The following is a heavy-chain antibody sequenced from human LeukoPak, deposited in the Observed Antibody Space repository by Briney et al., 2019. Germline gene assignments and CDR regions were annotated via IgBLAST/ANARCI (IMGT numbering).Heavy chain of an antibody. D-gene: IGHD5-24*01. J-gene: IGHJ4*02. Sequence: SETLSLTCAVYGGSFSGYYWSWIRQPPGKGLEWIGEINHSGSTNYNPSLKSRVTISVDTSKNQFSLKLSSVTAADTAMYYCARGPTGGRWLQFRSGFDYWGQGTLVTVSS. CDR1: GGSFSGYY. CDR2: INHSGST. CDR3: ARGPTGGRWLQFRSGFDY. V-gene: IGHV4-34*01.